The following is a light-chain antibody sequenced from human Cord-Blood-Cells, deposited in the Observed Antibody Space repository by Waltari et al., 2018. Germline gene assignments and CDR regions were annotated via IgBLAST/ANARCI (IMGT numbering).Light chain of an antibody. CDR3: QQYGSSPKLT. V-gene: IGKV3-20*01. CDR2: GAS. J-gene: IGKJ4*01. CDR1: QSVSSSY. Sequence: ELVLTQSPGTLSLSPGERATLSCRASQSVSSSYLAWYQQKPGQAPRLLICGASSRATGIPDRFSGSGSGTDFTLTISRLEPEDFAVYYCQQYGSSPKLTFGGGTKVEIK.